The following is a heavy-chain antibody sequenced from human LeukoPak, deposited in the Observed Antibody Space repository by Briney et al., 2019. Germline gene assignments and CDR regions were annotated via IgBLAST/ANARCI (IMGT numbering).Heavy chain of an antibody. CDR1: GYTFTGYY. D-gene: IGHD3-9*01. V-gene: IGHV1-2*02. CDR2: ISPNSGGT. CDR3: ARVARDEYYDILTGYYSPHFDY. Sequence: ASVKVSCKASGYTFTGYYMHWVRQAPGQGLEWMGWISPNSGGTNYAQKFQGRVTMTRDTSISTAYMELSRLRSDDTAVYYCARVARDEYYDILTGYYSPHFDYWGQGTLVTVSS. J-gene: IGHJ4*02.